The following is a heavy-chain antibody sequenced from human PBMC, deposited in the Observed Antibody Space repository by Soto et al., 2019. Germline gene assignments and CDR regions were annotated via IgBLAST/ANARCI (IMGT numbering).Heavy chain of an antibody. CDR2: IYPSDSDT. J-gene: IGHJ4*02. CDR3: ARGDSSDYSMAKPSDY. D-gene: IGHD3-22*01. Sequence: GESLRISCSGSGYNFTNYWIGWVRQMPGKGLEWMGIIYPSDSDTRYSPSFEGQVTISADRSISTAYLQWNSLKASDTAMYFCARGDSSDYSMAKPSDYWGQGPLVTVSS. CDR1: GYNFTNYW. V-gene: IGHV5-51*01.